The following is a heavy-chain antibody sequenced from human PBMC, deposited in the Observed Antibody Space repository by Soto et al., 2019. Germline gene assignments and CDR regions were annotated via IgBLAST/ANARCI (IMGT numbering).Heavy chain of an antibody. CDR1: GGSISSYY. V-gene: IGHV4-59*01. CDR3: ARRGGSSSSSGYYYYYMDV. CDR2: IYSSGST. D-gene: IGHD6-6*01. Sequence: SETLSLTCTVSGGSISSYYWSWIRQPPGKGLEWIGDIYSSGSTNYNPSLKSRVTISVATSKNQFSLKLSSVTVADTAVDYCARRGGSSSSSGYYYYYMDVWGKGTMVTVSS. J-gene: IGHJ6*03.